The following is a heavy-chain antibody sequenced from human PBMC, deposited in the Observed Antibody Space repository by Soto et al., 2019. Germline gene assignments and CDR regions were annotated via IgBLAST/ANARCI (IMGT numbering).Heavy chain of an antibody. CDR2: KKPNSGNT. D-gene: IGHD3-22*01. J-gene: IGHJ4*02. CDR1: RYTFTSYD. Sequence: VSVKVSCMASRYTFTSYDTNWLREDTGPALEVMGWKKPNSGNTGYAQKFQGRVTMTRNTSISTAYMKLSSLRSEDTAVYYCARGVDSSGYLFDYWGQGILVTVYS. V-gene: IGHV1-8*01. CDR3: ARGVDSSGYLFDY.